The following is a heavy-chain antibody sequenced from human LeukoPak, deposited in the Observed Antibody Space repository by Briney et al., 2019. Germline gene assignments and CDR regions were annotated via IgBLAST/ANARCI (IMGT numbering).Heavy chain of an antibody. Sequence: SVKVSCKADGYTFTDYYIHWVRQAPGQGLEWMGWIDPNSGGTNFAQNFHDWVTMTRDTSINTAYLELSRLKSDDTAVYYCARDPGGAHFYHYYGMDVWGQGTTVTVSS. CDR2: IDPNSGGT. CDR3: ARDPGGAHFYHYYGMDV. CDR1: GYTFTDYY. D-gene: IGHD2-21*01. V-gene: IGHV1-2*04. J-gene: IGHJ6*02.